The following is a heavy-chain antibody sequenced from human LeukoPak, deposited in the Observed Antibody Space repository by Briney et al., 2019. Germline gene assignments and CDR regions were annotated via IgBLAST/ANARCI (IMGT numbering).Heavy chain of an antibody. J-gene: IGHJ4*02. CDR1: GFSFSSYA. CDR2: FSATGGST. CDR3: ARPTYSSSWSHFDY. D-gene: IGHD6-13*01. V-gene: IGHV3-23*01. Sequence: GGSLRLSCAGSGFSFSSYAMHWVRRAPGKGLEWISAFSATGGSTHYADSVKGRFTISRDNPKNTLYLQLNSLGVEDTAMYYCARPTYSSSWSHFDYWGQGTLVTVSS.